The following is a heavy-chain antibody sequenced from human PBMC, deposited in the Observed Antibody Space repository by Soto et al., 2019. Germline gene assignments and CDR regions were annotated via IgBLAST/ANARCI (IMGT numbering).Heavy chain of an antibody. Sequence: GGSLRLCCAASGFTFSSYSRNWVRQAPGKGLEWVSYISSGSSTIYYADSVKGRFTISRDNAKNSLYLQMDSLRAEDTAVYYATRSAYMDVWGTGTTVTVSS. D-gene: IGHD2-2*01. CDR2: ISSGSSTI. V-gene: IGHV3-48*01. J-gene: IGHJ6*03. CDR3: TRSAYMDV. CDR1: GFTFSSYS.